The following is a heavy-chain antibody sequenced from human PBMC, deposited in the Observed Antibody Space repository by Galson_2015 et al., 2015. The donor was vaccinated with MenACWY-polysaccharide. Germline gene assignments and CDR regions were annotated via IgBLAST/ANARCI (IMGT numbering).Heavy chain of an antibody. J-gene: IGHJ1*01. V-gene: IGHV1-69*04. CDR1: GGSFSDYG. CDR2: IIPMVGTV. Sequence: SVKVSCKVSGGSFSDYGFSWVRQAPGQGLEWVGRIIPMVGTVHKAQKFQDRLTITADTSTRTAFMEMTSLRSEDTAFYYCARGDCSGSRCSSVYWGQGTLVPVSS. D-gene: IGHD6-13*01. CDR3: ARGDCSGSRCSSVY.